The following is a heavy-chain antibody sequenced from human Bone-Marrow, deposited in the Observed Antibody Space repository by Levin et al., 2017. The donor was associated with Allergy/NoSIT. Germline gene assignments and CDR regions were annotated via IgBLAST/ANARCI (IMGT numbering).Heavy chain of an antibody. CDR1: GGSVSSSY. CDR2: IHYSRNS. D-gene: IGHD4-17*01. Sequence: SETLSLTCTVSGGSVSSSYWSWIRQSPGKGLEWIGSIHYSRNSNYNPSLQSRVTMSLDTSKNQFSLKLNSVTAADTAVYYCASRLDDGEYYYYFGLDVWGQGTTVTVSS. V-gene: IGHV4-59*02. CDR3: ASRLDDGEYYYYFGLDV. J-gene: IGHJ6*02.